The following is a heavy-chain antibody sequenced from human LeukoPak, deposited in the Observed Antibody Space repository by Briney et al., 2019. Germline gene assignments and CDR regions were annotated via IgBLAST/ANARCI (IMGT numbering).Heavy chain of an antibody. J-gene: IGHJ6*03. CDR2: INPNSGGT. CDR1: GYTFTCYY. D-gene: IGHD1-7*01. CDR3: ARLPGNWNCARYYYYYMDV. Sequence: ASVKVSCKASGYTFTCYYMHWVRQAPGQGLEWMGWINPNSGGTNYAQKFQGRVTMTRDTSISTAYMELSRLRSDDTAVYYCARLPGNWNCARYYYYYMDVWGKGTTVTVSS. V-gene: IGHV1-2*02.